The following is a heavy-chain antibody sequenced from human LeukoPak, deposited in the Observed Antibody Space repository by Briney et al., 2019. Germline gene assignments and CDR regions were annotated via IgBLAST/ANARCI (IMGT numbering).Heavy chain of an antibody. CDR2: INYSGST. Sequence: SETLSLTCAVYGGSFSGYYWGWIRQPPGKGLEWIGSINYSGSTYYNPSLKSRVTISVDTSKNQFSLKLSSVTAADTAVYYCARHSTVVTSFDYWGQGTLVTVSS. J-gene: IGHJ4*02. V-gene: IGHV4-34*01. CDR1: GGSFSGYY. D-gene: IGHD4-23*01. CDR3: ARHSTVVTSFDY.